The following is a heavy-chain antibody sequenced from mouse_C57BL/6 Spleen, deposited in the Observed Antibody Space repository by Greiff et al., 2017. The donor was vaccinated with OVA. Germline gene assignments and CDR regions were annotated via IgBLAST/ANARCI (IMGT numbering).Heavy chain of an antibody. CDR2: IDPETGGT. V-gene: IGHV1-15*01. Sequence: QVQLQQSGAELVRPGASVTLSCKASGYTFTDYEMHWVKQTPVHGLEWIGAIDPETGGTAYNQKFKGKAILTADKSSSTAYMELRSLTSEDSAVYYCTRSPAYYSNYSYYFDYWGQGTTLTVSS. CDR1: GYTFTDYE. CDR3: TRSPAYYSNYSYYFDY. D-gene: IGHD2-5*01. J-gene: IGHJ2*01.